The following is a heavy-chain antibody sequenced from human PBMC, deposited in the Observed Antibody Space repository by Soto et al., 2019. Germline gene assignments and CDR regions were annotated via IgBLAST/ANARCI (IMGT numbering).Heavy chain of an antibody. Sequence: GGSLRLSCAASGFTLTTYGMHWVRQAPGRGLEWVAAMSYDGTKEYYADSVKGRFTISRDSSRNTLFLQLNSLRAEDTAVYYCAKEFGSTWIDHWGEGTLVTVSS. D-gene: IGHD6-13*01. J-gene: IGHJ4*02. CDR3: AKEFGSTWIDH. CDR2: MSYDGTKE. CDR1: GFTLTTYG. V-gene: IGHV3-30*18.